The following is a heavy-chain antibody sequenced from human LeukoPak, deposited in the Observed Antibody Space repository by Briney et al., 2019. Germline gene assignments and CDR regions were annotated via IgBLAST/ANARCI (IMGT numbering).Heavy chain of an antibody. V-gene: IGHV3-23*01. CDR3: AKTVRGVIIIGYFDY. Sequence: GRSLRLSCAASGFTFSSYAMSWVRQAPGKGLEWVSAISGSGGSTYYADSVKGRFTISRDNSKNTLYLQMNSLRAEDTAVYYCAKTVRGVIIIGYFDYWGQGTLVTLSS. CDR1: GFTFSSYA. CDR2: ISGSGGST. D-gene: IGHD3-10*02. J-gene: IGHJ4*02.